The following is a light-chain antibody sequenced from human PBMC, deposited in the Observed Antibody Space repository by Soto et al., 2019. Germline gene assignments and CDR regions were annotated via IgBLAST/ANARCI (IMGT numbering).Light chain of an antibody. CDR1: QSLSTDY. Sequence: DIVLTQSPGTLSLSPGERATLSCWASQSLSTDYLAWYQQKPGQPPRLLIYGASSRATGIPDRFSGSGSGTDFTLTISRLETEDFAVYYCQQYGSSPSTFGQGTKLELK. CDR2: GAS. V-gene: IGKV3-20*01. CDR3: QQYGSSPST. J-gene: IGKJ2*01.